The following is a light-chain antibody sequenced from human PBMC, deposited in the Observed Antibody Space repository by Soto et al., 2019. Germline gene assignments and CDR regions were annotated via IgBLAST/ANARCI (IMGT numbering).Light chain of an antibody. Sequence: EIVLAQYPATLSLSPGERGSLSCRASQSVGSSLAWYQQKPGQAPRLLIYDASNRATGIPARFSGSGSGTDFTLTISSLEPEDFAVYYCQQRSNWPRTFGQGTKVEIK. V-gene: IGKV3-11*01. CDR2: DAS. CDR1: QSVGSS. J-gene: IGKJ1*01. CDR3: QQRSNWPRT.